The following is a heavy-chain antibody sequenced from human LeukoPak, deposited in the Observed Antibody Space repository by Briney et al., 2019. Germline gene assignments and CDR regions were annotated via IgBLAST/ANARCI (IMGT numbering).Heavy chain of an antibody. CDR2: IYYSGST. CDR1: GGSISGGGYY. Sequence: SQTLSLTCTVSGGSISGGGYYWSWIRQHPGKGLEWIGYIYYSGSTSYNPSLKSRVTISVDTSKNQFSLKLSSVTAADTAVYYCARGHSSGWYNWFDPWGQGTLVTVSS. J-gene: IGHJ5*02. CDR3: ARGHSSGWYNWFDP. D-gene: IGHD6-19*01. V-gene: IGHV4-31*03.